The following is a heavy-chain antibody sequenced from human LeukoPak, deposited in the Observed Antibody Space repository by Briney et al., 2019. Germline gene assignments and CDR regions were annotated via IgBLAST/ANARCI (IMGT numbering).Heavy chain of an antibody. D-gene: IGHD5-12*01. CDR1: GFTFSSYA. Sequence: GASLRLSCAASGFTFSSYAMSWVRQAPGKGLEWVSAISGSGGSTYYADSVKGRFTISRDNAKNTLYLQMNSLRAEDTAVYYCARDRWLPNQYYFDYWGQGTLVTVSS. CDR2: ISGSGGST. V-gene: IGHV3-23*01. CDR3: ARDRWLPNQYYFDY. J-gene: IGHJ4*02.